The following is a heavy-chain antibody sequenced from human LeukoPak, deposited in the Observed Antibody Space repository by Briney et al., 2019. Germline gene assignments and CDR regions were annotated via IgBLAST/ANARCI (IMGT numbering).Heavy chain of an antibody. CDR2: IYTSGST. J-gene: IGHJ6*03. D-gene: IGHD3-10*01. Sequence: SETLSLTCTGPGGSISSYYWSLIRQPAGKGLEWIGRIYTSGSTNYNPSLKSRVTMSVDTSKNQFSLKLSSVTAADTAVYCCARNPMVEYYYYMDVWGKGTTVTVSS. CDR3: ARNPMVEYYYYMDV. CDR1: GGSISSYY. V-gene: IGHV4-4*07.